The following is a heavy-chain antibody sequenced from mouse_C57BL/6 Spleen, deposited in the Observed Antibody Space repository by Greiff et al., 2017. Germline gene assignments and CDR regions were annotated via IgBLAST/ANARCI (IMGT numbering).Heavy chain of an antibody. J-gene: IGHJ4*01. CDR2: IDPSDSYT. V-gene: IGHV1-69*01. Sequence: QVQLQQPGAELVMPGASVKLSCKASGYTFTSYWMHWVKQRPGQGLEWIGEIDPSDSYTNYNQKFKGKSTLTVDKSSSTAYMQLSSLTSEDSAVYYCARRGYGNYVVYAMDYWGQGTSVTVSS. CDR1: GYTFTSYW. CDR3: ARRGYGNYVVYAMDY. D-gene: IGHD2-10*02.